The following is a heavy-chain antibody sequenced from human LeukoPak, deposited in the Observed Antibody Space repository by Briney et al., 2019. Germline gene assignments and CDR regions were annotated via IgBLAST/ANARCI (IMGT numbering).Heavy chain of an antibody. J-gene: IGHJ4*02. V-gene: IGHV3-21*01. CDR2: ISTSSIYI. CDR1: GFTFSTYS. CDR3: ARGSGVTMIVDSFDC. Sequence: PGGSLRLSCAASGFTFSTYSMNWVRQAPGKGLEWVSSISTSSIYIYYANSLKGRFTISRDSAKNSLYLQMISLGAEDTAVYFCARGSGVTMIVDSFDCWGQGTLVTVSS. D-gene: IGHD3-22*01.